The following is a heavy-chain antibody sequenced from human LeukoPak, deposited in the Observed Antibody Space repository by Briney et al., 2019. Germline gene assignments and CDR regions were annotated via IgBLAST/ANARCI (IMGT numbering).Heavy chain of an antibody. D-gene: IGHD3-22*01. V-gene: IGHV4-59*01. CDR3: ARAGYYEREDAFDI. CDR1: GGSISSYY. Sequence: SETLSLTCTVSGGSISSYYWSWIRQPPGKGLEWIGYIYYSGSTNYNPSLKSRVTISVDTSKNQFSLKLSSVTAADTAVYYCARAGYYEREDAFDIWGQGTMVTVSS. CDR2: IYYSGST. J-gene: IGHJ3*02.